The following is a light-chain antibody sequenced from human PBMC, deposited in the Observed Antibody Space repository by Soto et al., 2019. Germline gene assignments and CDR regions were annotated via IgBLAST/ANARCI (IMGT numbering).Light chain of an antibody. V-gene: IGLV2-23*02. Sequence: QSALTQPASVSGSPGQSITISCTGTSSDVGSHNLDSWYQQHPGQAPKLMIYEVSKRPLGVSTRFSASKSGNTASLRISGLQAEDEAVYYCRSYGRSRAVFGGGTQLTVL. CDR1: SSDVGSHNL. CDR2: EVS. CDR3: RSYGRSRAV. J-gene: IGLJ7*01.